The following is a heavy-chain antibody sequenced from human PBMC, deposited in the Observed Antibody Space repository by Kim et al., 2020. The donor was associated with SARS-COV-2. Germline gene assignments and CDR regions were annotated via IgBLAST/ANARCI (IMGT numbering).Heavy chain of an antibody. CDR2: IYDTGTT. J-gene: IGHJ3*02. Sequence: SETLSLTCTVSGGSVSSASYYWSWIRQPPGKGLEWIGYIYDTGTTNYNPSLKSRVTISVDTSKNQFSLQLSSVTAADTAVYYCARDFTYYYDSSGYQGAFEIWGQGTMVTVSS. CDR3: ARDFTYYYDSSGYQGAFEI. CDR1: GGSVSSASYY. D-gene: IGHD3-22*01. V-gene: IGHV4-61*01.